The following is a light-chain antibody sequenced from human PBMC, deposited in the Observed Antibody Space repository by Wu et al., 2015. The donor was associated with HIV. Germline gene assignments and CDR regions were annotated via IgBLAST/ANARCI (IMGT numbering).Light chain of an antibody. Sequence: ELVLTQSPDTLSLSPGERATLSCRASQSVSSSHLAWYQQKPGQAPRLLIYDASTRATGIPARFSGSGTGTDFTLTISSLEPEDFAVYYCQHRSNWPLTFGG. CDR3: QHRSNWPLT. CDR1: QSVSSSH. CDR2: DAS. J-gene: IGKJ4*01. V-gene: IGKV3D-20*02.